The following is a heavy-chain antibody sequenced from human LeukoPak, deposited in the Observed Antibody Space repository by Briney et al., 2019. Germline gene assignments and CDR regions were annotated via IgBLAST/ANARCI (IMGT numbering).Heavy chain of an antibody. J-gene: IGHJ4*02. D-gene: IGHD3-10*01. Sequence: GGSLRLSCAASGFTFSQYCMTWVRQAPGKGLEWVAEIIQDGSGKYYGDSVKGRFTISRDNAKNSVYLQMNSLRAEDTAVYYCAASDYYDSGRGGVSPSDHWGQGTLVTVSS. CDR2: IIQDGSGK. CDR3: AASDYYDSGRGGVSPSDH. V-gene: IGHV3-7*01. CDR1: GFTFSQYC.